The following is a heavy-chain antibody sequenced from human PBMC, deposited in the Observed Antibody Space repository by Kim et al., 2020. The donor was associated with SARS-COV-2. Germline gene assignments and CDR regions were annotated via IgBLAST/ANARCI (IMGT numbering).Heavy chain of an antibody. V-gene: IGHV3-15*01. CDR3: TTDPRGGN. Sequence: GQTDYAAPVKGRFTISREESKNTLYLQMKSLKTEDTAVYYCTTDPRGGNWGQGTLVTVSS. CDR2: GQT. D-gene: IGHD2-15*01. J-gene: IGHJ4*02.